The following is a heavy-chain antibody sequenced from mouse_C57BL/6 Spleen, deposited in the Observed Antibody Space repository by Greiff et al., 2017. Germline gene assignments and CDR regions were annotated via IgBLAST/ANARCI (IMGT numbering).Heavy chain of an antibody. J-gene: IGHJ1*03. CDR3: ARPPYGGYFDV. CDR2: ISSGSSTI. V-gene: IGHV5-17*01. CDR1: GFTFSDSG. Sequence: EVHLVESVGGLVKPGGSLKLSCAASGFTFSDSGMHWVRQAPEKGLEWVAYISSGSSTIYYADTVKGRFTISRDNAKNTLFLQMTSLRSEDTAMYYCARPPYGGYFDVWGTGTTVTVSS. D-gene: IGHD1-1*01.